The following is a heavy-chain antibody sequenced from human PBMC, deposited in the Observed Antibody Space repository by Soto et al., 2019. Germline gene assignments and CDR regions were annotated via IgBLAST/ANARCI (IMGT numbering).Heavy chain of an antibody. V-gene: IGHV4-4*07. Sequence: SETLSLTCTVSGGSISSYYWSLIRQPAGKGLEWIGRIYTSGSTNYNPSLESRVTMSVDTSKNQFSLKLSSVTAAGTAVYYCARDFSGNSGLGVFYYGMDVWGQGTKVTVSS. CDR3: ARDFSGNSGLGVFYYGMDV. D-gene: IGHD4-4*01. J-gene: IGHJ6*02. CDR2: IYTSGST. CDR1: GGSISSYY.